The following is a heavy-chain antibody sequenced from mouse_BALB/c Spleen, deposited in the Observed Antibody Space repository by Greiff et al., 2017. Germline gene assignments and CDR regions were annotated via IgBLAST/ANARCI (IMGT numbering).Heavy chain of an antibody. D-gene: IGHD1-2*01. CDR1: GYTFTSYY. J-gene: IGHJ3*01. CDR2: INPSNGGT. CDR3: TRGTTATWFAY. V-gene: IGHV1S81*02. Sequence: VKLMESGAELVKPGASVKLSCKASGYTFTSYYMYWVKQRPGQGLEWIGEINPSNGGTNFNEKFKSKATLTVDKSSSTAYMQLSSLTSEDSAVYYCTRGTTATWFAYWGQGTLVTVSA.